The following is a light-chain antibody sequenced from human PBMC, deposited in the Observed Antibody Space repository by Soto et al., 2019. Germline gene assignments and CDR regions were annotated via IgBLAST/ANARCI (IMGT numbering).Light chain of an antibody. V-gene: IGKV3-11*01. J-gene: IGKJ2*01. CDR1: QSVSSY. Sequence: EIVLTQSPATLSLSPGEGATLSCRASQSVSSYLAWYQQKPGQAPRLLIYDASTRATGIPARFSGSGSGTDVTLTISSLEPEDFAVYYCQQRGNWPPYIFGQGTKVEIK. CDR2: DAS. CDR3: QQRGNWPPYI.